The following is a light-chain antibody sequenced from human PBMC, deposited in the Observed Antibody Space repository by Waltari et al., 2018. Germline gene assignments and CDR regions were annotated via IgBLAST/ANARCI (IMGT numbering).Light chain of an antibody. CDR1: QLGDKY. CDR3: QAWDSATAV. CDR2: QGT. V-gene: IGLV3-1*01. J-gene: IGLJ2*01. Sequence: SFELTQPPSLSVSPGPTASITCPGDQLGDKYACWYQQKPGQSPVLLIYQGTKRPSGIPERFSGSNSGNTATLTISGTQAMDEADYYCQAWDSATAVFGGGTRLTVL.